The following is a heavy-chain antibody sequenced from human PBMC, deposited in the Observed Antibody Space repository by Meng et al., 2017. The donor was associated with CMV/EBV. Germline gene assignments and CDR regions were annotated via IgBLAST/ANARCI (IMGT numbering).Heavy chain of an antibody. Sequence: QGQLQESGQGLVKPSQTPSLTCAVYGGSFSGYYWSWIRQPPGKGLEWIGEINHSGSTNYNPSLKSRVTISVDTSKNQFSLKLSSVTAADTAVYYCARGSRRLPRFNWFDHWGQGTLVTVSS. D-gene: IGHD3-3*01. CDR2: INHSGST. V-gene: IGHV4-34*09. CDR1: GGSFSGYY. J-gene: IGHJ5*02. CDR3: ARGSRRLPRFNWFDH.